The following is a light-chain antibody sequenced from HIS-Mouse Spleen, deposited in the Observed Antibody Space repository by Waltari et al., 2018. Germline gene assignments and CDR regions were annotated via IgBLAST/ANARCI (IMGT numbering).Light chain of an antibody. J-gene: IGLJ2*01. CDR2: EDS. Sequence: SYDLTQPPSVSVSPGQTARITCAGDALPKKYAYWYKQKSGQAPVLVIYEDSKRPSGIPARFSGSSSGTMATLTISGAQVEDEADYYCYSTDSSGNHRVFGGGTKLTVL. V-gene: IGLV3-10*01. CDR1: ALPKKY. CDR3: YSTDSSGNHRV.